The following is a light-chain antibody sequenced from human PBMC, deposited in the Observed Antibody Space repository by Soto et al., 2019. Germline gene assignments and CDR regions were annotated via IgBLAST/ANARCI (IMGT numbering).Light chain of an antibody. CDR1: QSLAYIDGNTY. J-gene: IGKJ2*01. V-gene: IGKV2-30*01. CDR2: YVS. CDR3: RQSTHWPPYT. Sequence: EVVMTQSPLSLPVTLGQPASISCRSSQSLAYIDGNTYLTWFHQRPGQSPRRLIYYVSNRDSGVPDRFSGSGSGTDFTLKIRRVEAEDAGVYYYRQSTHWPPYTFGQGTKLEIK.